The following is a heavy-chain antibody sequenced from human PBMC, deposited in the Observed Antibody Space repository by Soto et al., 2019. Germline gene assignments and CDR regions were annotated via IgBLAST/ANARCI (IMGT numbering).Heavy chain of an antibody. J-gene: IGHJ4*02. CDR1: GYTFTSYD. CDR3: ATDSFRSGIAVAGNY. D-gene: IGHD6-19*01. V-gene: IGHV1-8*01. CDR2: MNPDSGNT. Sequence: ASVKVSCKASGYTFTSYDINWVRQATGQGPEWMGWMNPDSGNTGYVQKFQGRVTMTRNTAISTAYMELSSLRAEDTAIYYCATDSFRSGIAVAGNYWGQGTLVTVSS.